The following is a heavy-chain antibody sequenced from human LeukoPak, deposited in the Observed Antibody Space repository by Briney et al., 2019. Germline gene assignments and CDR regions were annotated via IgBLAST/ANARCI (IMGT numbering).Heavy chain of an antibody. CDR3: GSDLGGRSGY. CDR2: INEDGSIT. D-gene: IGHD1-26*01. CDR1: GFTFRTYW. J-gene: IGHJ4*02. V-gene: IGHV3-74*01. Sequence: PGGSLRLSCAVSGFTFRTYWMHWVRQVPGEGLVWVSRINEDGSITNYADSVKGRFSISRDNAKNTLYLQMNSLRAEDTAVYYCGSDLGGRSGYWGQGTLVTVSS.